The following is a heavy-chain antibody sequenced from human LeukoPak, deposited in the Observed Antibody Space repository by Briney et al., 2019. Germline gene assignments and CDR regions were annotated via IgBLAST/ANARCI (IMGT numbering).Heavy chain of an antibody. J-gene: IGHJ4*02. CDR1: GYTFTIYY. V-gene: IGHV1-46*01. D-gene: IGHD3-10*01. CDR2: INPTAGST. CDR3: ARDLGSLGTYQWGYYFEY. Sequence: ASVKVSCKASGYTFTIYYMHWVRQAPGQGLEWMGIINPTAGSTGYAQKFQGRVTMTRDTSTSTVYMELSSLSSEDTAVYYCARDLGSLGTYQWGYYFEYWGQGTLVTVSS.